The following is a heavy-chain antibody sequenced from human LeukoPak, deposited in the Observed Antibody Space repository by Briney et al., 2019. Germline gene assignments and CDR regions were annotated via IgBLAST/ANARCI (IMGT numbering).Heavy chain of an antibody. CDR1: GYTFTSYY. Sequence: ASVKVSCKASGYTFTSYYMHWVRQVPGQGLEWMGIINPSGGSTSYAQKFQGRVTMTRDTSTSTVYMELSSLRSEDTAVYYCARGRGRDGYNHDAFDIWGQGTMVTVSS. CDR3: ARGRGRDGYNHDAFDI. J-gene: IGHJ3*02. D-gene: IGHD5-24*01. V-gene: IGHV1-46*01. CDR2: INPSGGST.